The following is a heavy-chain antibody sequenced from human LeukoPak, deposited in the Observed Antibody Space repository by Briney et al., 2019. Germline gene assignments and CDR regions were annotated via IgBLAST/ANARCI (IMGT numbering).Heavy chain of an antibody. CDR3: ARDTYQPGLIDC. CDR1: EFTFSLYA. J-gene: IGHJ4*02. Sequence: GGSLRLSCAGSEFTFSLYAMNWVRQAPGKGLEWVSYINDVSSDIHYADSVKGRFTISRDNAKNTLSLQMNSLRAEDTAVYYCARDTYQPGLIDCWGQGTLVTVSS. V-gene: IGHV3-21*05. D-gene: IGHD2-2*01. CDR2: INDVSSDI.